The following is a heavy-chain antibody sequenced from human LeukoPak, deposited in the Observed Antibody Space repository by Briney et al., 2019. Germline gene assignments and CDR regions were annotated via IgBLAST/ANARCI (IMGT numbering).Heavy chain of an antibody. CDR2: ISSSGSTI. V-gene: IGHV3-48*03. J-gene: IGHJ4*02. CDR3: ARDVGAYGSGSYYSKYYFDY. Sequence: GGSLRLSCAASGFTFSSYEMNWVRQAPGKGLEWVSYISSSGSTIYYADSVKGRFTISRDNAKNSLYLQMNSLRAEDTAVYYCARDVGAYGSGSYYSKYYFDYWGQGTLSPSPQ. CDR1: GFTFSSYE. D-gene: IGHD3-10*01.